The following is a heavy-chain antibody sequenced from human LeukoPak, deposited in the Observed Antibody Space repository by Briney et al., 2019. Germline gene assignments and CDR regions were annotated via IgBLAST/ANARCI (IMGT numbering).Heavy chain of an antibody. CDR3: AKGGVGATSLRLDY. CDR2: ISWNSGSI. CDR1: GFTFDDYA. V-gene: IGHV3-9*01. J-gene: IGHJ4*02. Sequence: GGSLRLSCAASGFTFDDYAMHWVRQAPGKGLEWVSGISWNSGSIGYADSVKGRFTISRDNAKSSLYLQMNSLRAEDTALYYCAKGGVGATSLRLDYWGQGTLVTVSS. D-gene: IGHD1-26*01.